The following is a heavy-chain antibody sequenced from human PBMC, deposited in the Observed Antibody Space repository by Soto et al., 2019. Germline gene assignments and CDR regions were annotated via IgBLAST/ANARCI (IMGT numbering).Heavy chain of an antibody. CDR2: VSGSGDKR. J-gene: IGHJ2*01. V-gene: IGHV3-23*01. CDR3: AKAVTTSSFLQDWYFDL. CDR1: GFTFSAYA. Sequence: LESGGASVQPGGSLRLSCAASGFTFSAYAMNWVRQAPGKGLEWVSGVSGSGDKRHYADSVRDRVTISRDNSKSTLDLQVDSLRVEDTAMYYCAKAVTTSSFLQDWYFDLWGRGTQVTVSS. D-gene: IGHD4-17*01.